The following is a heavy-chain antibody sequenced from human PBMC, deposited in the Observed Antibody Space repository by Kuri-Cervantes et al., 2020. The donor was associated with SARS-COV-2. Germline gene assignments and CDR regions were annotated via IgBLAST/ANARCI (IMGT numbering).Heavy chain of an antibody. D-gene: IGHD2-15*01. CDR1: GFTFSSYS. V-gene: IGHV3-21*01. J-gene: IGHJ6*02. Sequence: LTCAASGFTFSSYSMNWVRQAPGKGLEWVSSISSSSSYIYYADSVKGRFTISRDNAKNSLYLQMNSLRAEDTAVYYCAVGYCSGGSCYWEYYYGMDVWGQGTTVTVSS. CDR2: ISSSSSYI. CDR3: AVGYCSGGSCYWEYYYGMDV.